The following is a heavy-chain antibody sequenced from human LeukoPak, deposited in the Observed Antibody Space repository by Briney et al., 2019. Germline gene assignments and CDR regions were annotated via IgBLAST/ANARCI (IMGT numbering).Heavy chain of an antibody. CDR3: ARNDIYYYGMDV. J-gene: IGHJ6*02. D-gene: IGHD1-1*01. CDR2: IYYSGST. V-gene: IGHV4-59*08. Sequence: PSGTLSLTCTVSGGSISSYYWSWIRQPPGKGLEWIGYIYYSGSTNYNPSLKSRVTISVDTSKNQFSLKLSSVTAADTAVYYCARNDIYYYGMDVWGQGTTVTVSS. CDR1: GGSISSYY.